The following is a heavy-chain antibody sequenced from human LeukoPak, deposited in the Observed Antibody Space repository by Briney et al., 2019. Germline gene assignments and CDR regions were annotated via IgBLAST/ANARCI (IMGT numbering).Heavy chain of an antibody. V-gene: IGHV3-30*18. D-gene: IGHD2-21*01. CDR3: AEDLNRGLPDY. Sequence: HPGRSLRHSCAASGFTFSSYGMHWVRQAPGKGLEWVAVVSYDGSKYYADSVKGRFTISRDNSKNTLYLQMSSLRAEDTAVYYCAEDLNRGLPDYWGQGTLVTVSS. CDR1: GFTFSSYG. J-gene: IGHJ4*02. CDR2: VSYDGSK.